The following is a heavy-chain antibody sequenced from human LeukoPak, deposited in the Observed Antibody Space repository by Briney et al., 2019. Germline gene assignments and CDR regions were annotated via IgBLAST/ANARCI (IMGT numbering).Heavy chain of an antibody. CDR2: MNPNSGNT. CDR1: GYTFTSYD. J-gene: IGHJ6*03. V-gene: IGHV1-8*01. D-gene: IGHD6-13*01. Sequence: SVKVSCKASGYTFTSYDINWVRQATGQELEWMGWMNPNSGNTGYAQKFQGRVTMTRNTSISTAYMELSSLRSEDTAVYYCARGLAAAGSFFYCYYYMDVWGKGTTVTVSS. CDR3: ARGLAAAGSFFYCYYYMDV.